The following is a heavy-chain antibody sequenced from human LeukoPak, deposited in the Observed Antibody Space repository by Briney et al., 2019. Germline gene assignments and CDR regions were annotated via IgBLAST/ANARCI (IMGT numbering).Heavy chain of an antibody. CDR1: GYTFTSYG. D-gene: IGHD2-2*01. CDR3: ARDPTIVVVPAARDGWFDP. V-gene: IGHV1-18*01. J-gene: IGHJ5*02. CDR2: ISAYNGNT. Sequence: WASVKVSCKASGYTFTSYGISWVRQAPGQGLEWMGWISAYNGNTNYAQKLQGRVTMTTDTSTSTAYMELRSLRSDDTAVYYCARDPTIVVVPAARDGWFDPWGQGTLVTVSS.